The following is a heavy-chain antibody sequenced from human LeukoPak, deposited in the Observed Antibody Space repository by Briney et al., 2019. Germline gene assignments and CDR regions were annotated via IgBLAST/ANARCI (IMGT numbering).Heavy chain of an antibody. CDR1: GVAVNSYF. Sequence: GGSLRLSCAVAGVAVNSYFMGWVRQAPGKGLEWVGRIKSKTDGGTTDYAAPVKGRFTISRDDSKNTLYLQMNSLKTEDTAVYYCTTDPRPMYYYDSSGDAFDYWGQGTLVTVSS. D-gene: IGHD3-22*01. CDR3: TTDPRPMYYYDSSGDAFDY. J-gene: IGHJ4*02. CDR2: IKSKTDGGTT. V-gene: IGHV3-15*01.